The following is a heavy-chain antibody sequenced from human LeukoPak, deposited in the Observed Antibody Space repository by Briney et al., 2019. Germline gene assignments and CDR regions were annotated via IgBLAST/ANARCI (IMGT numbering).Heavy chain of an antibody. J-gene: IGHJ6*02. Sequence: PGGSLRLSCAASGFTFSSYAMHWVRQAPGKGLEWVAVISYDGSNKYYADSVKGRFTISRDNSKNTLYLQMNSLRAEDTAVYYCARDHPLSPYCSGGSCYSLWYYYYGMDVWGQGTTVTASS. CDR2: ISYDGSNK. CDR1: GFTFSSYA. D-gene: IGHD2-15*01. CDR3: ARDHPLSPYCSGGSCYSLWYYYYGMDV. V-gene: IGHV3-30-3*01.